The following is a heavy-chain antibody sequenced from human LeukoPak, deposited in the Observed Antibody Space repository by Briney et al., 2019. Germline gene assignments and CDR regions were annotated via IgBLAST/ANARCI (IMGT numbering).Heavy chain of an antibody. Sequence: GGSLRLSCAASGFTFSSYWMSWVRQAPGKGLEWVANIKQDGSEKYYVDSVKGRFTISRDNAKNSLYLQMNSLRAEDTAVYYCARDTYYYYSSGYPTGDYWGQGTLVTVSS. D-gene: IGHD3-22*01. CDR1: GFTFSSYW. CDR2: IKQDGSEK. CDR3: ARDTYYYYSSGYPTGDY. V-gene: IGHV3-7*01. J-gene: IGHJ4*02.